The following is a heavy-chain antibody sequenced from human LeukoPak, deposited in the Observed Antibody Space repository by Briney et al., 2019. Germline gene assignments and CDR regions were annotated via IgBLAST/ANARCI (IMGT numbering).Heavy chain of an antibody. CDR3: ARGSGPDAFDI. D-gene: IGHD1-26*01. Sequence: PSQTLSLTCAVSGGSISSGGYSWSWIRQPPGKGLEWIGYIYHSGSTYYNPSLKSRVTISVDRSKNQFSLKLSSVTVADTAVYYCARGSGPDAFDIWGQGTMVTVSS. V-gene: IGHV4-30-2*01. J-gene: IGHJ3*02. CDR1: GGSISSGGYS. CDR2: IYHSGST.